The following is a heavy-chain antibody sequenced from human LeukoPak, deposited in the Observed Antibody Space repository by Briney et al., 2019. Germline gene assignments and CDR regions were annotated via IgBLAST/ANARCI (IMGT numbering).Heavy chain of an antibody. J-gene: IGHJ4*02. CDR2: ISYDGSNK. V-gene: IGHV3-30*04. D-gene: IGHD1-7*01. CDR1: GFTFSSYA. CDR3: ARRGELSLDY. Sequence: GGSLRLSCAASGFTFSSYAMHWVRQAPGKGLEWVAVISYDGSNKYYADSVKGRFTISRDNSKNTLYLQMNSLRAEDTAEYYCARRGELSLDYWGQGTLVTVSS.